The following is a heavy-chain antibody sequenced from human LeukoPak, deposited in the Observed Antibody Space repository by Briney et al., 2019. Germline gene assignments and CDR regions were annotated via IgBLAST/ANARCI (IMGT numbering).Heavy chain of an antibody. CDR3: ARGAVAVDLGAFDI. D-gene: IGHD4-23*01. J-gene: IGHJ3*02. Sequence: GGSLRLSCAAAGSTFSSYEMNWVRQAPGKGLEWLSYISSSGSTIYYADSVKGRFTISRDNAENSLYLQMNSLRAEDTAFYYCARGAVAVDLGAFDIWGQGTMVTVSS. V-gene: IGHV3-48*03. CDR1: GSTFSSYE. CDR2: ISSSGSTI.